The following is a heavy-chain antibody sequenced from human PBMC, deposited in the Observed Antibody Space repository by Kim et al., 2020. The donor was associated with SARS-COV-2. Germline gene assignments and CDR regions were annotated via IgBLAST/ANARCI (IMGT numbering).Heavy chain of an antibody. CDR1: GFTFSNYN. J-gene: IGHJ4*02. D-gene: IGHD4-17*01. CDR3: ARDPRLLTY. CDR2: INTGSSAK. Sequence: GGSLRLSCGASGFTFSNYNMAWVRQAPGKGLERVSYINTGSSAKYYADSVKGRFTISRDNAKNSLYLQMNSLRDEDTAVYYCARDPRLLTYWGQGTLVTVSS. V-gene: IGHV3-48*02.